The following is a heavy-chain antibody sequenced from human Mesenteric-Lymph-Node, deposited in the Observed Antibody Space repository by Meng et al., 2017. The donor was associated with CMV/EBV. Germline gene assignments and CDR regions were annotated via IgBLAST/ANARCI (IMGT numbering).Heavy chain of an antibody. Sequence: GGSLRLSCAASGFTLSSYEMNWVRQAPGEGLECVSYISSRGSDIYYADSVKGRFTISRDNAKNSLYLQMNSLRAEDTAVYYCARERSVAEEAFDIWGQGTMVTVSS. CDR2: ISSRGSDI. CDR1: GFTLSSYE. CDR3: ARERSVAEEAFDI. D-gene: IGHD5-12*01. J-gene: IGHJ3*02. V-gene: IGHV3-48*03.